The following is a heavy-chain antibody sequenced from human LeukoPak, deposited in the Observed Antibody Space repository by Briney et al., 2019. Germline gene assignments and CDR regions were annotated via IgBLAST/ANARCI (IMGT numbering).Heavy chain of an antibody. D-gene: IGHD3-9*01. CDR2: ISYDGSNK. V-gene: IGHV3-30*18. CDR3: AKCILTGYYKGYMDV. Sequence: PGGSLRLSCAASGFTFSSYGMHWVRQAPGKGLEWVAVISYDGSNKYYADSVKGRFTISRDNSKNTLYLQMNSLRAEDTAVYYCAKCILTGYYKGYMDVWGKGITVTISS. CDR1: GFTFSSYG. J-gene: IGHJ6*03.